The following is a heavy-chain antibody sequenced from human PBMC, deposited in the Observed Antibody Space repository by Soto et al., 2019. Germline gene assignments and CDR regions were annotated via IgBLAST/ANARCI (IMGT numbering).Heavy chain of an antibody. V-gene: IGHV1-69*12. J-gene: IGHJ5*02. CDR2: IIPIFGTA. CDR3: ARGILGYSSSWYWFGP. CDR1: GGTFSSYA. Sequence: QVQLVQSGAEVKKPGSSVKVSCKASGGTFSSYAISWVRQAPGQGLEWMGGIIPIFGTANYAQKFQGRVTITADESTSTADMELSSLRSEDTAVYYCARGILGYSSSWYWFGPWGQGTLVTVSS. D-gene: IGHD6-13*01.